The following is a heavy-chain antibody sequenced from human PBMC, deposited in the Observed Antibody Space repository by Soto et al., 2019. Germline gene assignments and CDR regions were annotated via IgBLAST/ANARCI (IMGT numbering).Heavy chain of an antibody. D-gene: IGHD1-26*01. J-gene: IGHJ3*02. Sequence: GGSLRLSCAASGFTFSTYGMHWVRQAPGKGLEWVAFISYDGSDKYYADSVKGRLTISRDNAKNTLYLQMTSLRGEDTDLYYCAKVELSPRTLDAFDIWGQGTMVTVSS. V-gene: IGHV3-30*18. CDR3: AKVELSPRTLDAFDI. CDR1: GFTFSTYG. CDR2: ISYDGSDK.